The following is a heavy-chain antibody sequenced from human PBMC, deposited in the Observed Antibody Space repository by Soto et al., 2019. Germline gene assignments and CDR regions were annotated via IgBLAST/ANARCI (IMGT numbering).Heavy chain of an antibody. V-gene: IGHV4-59*01. J-gene: IGHJ5*02. CDR1: GGSISSYY. CDR2: IYYSGST. Sequence: SETLSLTCTVSGGSISSYYWSWIRQPPGKGLEWIGYIYYSGSTNYNPSLKSRVTISVDTSKNQFSLKLSSVTAADTAVYYCAKDDILSGLDPWGQGTLVTVSS. D-gene: IGHD3-9*01. CDR3: AKDDILSGLDP.